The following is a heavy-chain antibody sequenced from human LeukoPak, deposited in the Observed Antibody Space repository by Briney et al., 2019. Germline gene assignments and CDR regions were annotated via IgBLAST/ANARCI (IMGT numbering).Heavy chain of an antibody. CDR3: ARDHYGSGMFDY. CDR1: GGSISSYY. V-gene: IGHV4-59*01. D-gene: IGHD3-10*01. CDR2: IYYSGST. Sequence: KPSETLSLTCTVSGGSISSYYWSWIRQPPGKGLEWIGYIYYSGSTNYNPSLKSRVTISVDTSKNQFSLKLSSVTAADTAVYYCARDHYGSGMFDYWGQGTLVTVSS. J-gene: IGHJ4*02.